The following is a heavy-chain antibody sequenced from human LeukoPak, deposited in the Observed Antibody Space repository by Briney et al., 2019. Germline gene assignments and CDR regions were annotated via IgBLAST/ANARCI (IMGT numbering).Heavy chain of an antibody. CDR3: AKDHGFWSGYLF. CDR1: GFLFRSNG. D-gene: IGHD3-3*01. CDR2: IRSDGNVT. V-gene: IGHV3-30*02. Sequence: GGPLRLSCEASGFLFRSNGMHWVRQAPGKGLEWVAFIRSDGNVTKYLDSVKGRFTISRDNFKSILYLQVNNLRPDDTAVYFCAKDHGFWSGYLFWGQGTLVTVSS. J-gene: IGHJ4*02.